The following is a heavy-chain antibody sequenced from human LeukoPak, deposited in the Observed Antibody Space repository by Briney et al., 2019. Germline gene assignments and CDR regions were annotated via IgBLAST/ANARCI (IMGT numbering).Heavy chain of an antibody. CDR1: GGSFSGYY. Sequence: PSETLSLTCAVYGGSFSGYYWSWIRQPPGKGREWIGEINHSGSTNYNPSLKSRVTISVDTSKNQFSLKLSSVTAADTAVYYCARALGYYYPDAFDIWGQGTMVTVSS. D-gene: IGHD3-22*01. CDR2: INHSGST. CDR3: ARALGYYYPDAFDI. V-gene: IGHV4-34*01. J-gene: IGHJ3*02.